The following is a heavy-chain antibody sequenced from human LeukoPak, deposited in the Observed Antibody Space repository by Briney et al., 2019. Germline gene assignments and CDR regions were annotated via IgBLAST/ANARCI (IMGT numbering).Heavy chain of an antibody. Sequence: ASVKVSCKASGYTFTSYGISWVRQAPGQGLEWMGWISAYTGNTNYAQKLQGRVTMTTDTSTSTAYMELRSLRSDDTAVYYCARLSVPAAISYYYYYMDVWGKGTTVTVSS. V-gene: IGHV1-18*01. CDR1: GYTFTSYG. J-gene: IGHJ6*03. CDR3: ARLSVPAAISYYYYYMDV. CDR2: ISAYTGNT. D-gene: IGHD2-2*01.